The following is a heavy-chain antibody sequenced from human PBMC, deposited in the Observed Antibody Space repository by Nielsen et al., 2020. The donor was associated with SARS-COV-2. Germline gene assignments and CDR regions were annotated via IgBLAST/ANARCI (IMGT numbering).Heavy chain of an antibody. Sequence: GGSLRLSCAASGFTFDDYAMHWVRQAPGKGLEWVSSISWNSGSIGYADSVKGRFTISRDNSKNTVYLQMNSLRGEDTAVYYCAKEVRWMMYYFDYWGQGTLVTVSS. CDR3: AKEVRWMMYYFDY. CDR2: ISWNSGSI. V-gene: IGHV3-9*01. D-gene: IGHD4-23*01. J-gene: IGHJ4*02. CDR1: GFTFDDYA.